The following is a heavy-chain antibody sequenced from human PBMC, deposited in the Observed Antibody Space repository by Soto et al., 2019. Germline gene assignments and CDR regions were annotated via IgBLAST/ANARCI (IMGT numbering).Heavy chain of an antibody. J-gene: IGHJ3*01. V-gene: IGHV1-3*01. CDR3: ARDIQSVGPRANDAFDV. D-gene: IGHD5-18*01. Sequence: QGQLVQSGAELKKPGASVNISCTASGFTFTDNLINWVRQAPGQGLEWMGWINPDTGNTRYSETFQGRVTISRHSSASIAYLELSGLKNEDTALYFCARDIQSVGPRANDAFDVWGQGTMITVSS. CDR1: GFTFTDNL. CDR2: INPDTGNT.